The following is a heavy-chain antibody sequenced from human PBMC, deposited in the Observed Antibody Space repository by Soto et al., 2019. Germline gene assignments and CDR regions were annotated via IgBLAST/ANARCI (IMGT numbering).Heavy chain of an antibody. J-gene: IGHJ4*02. CDR1: GGTFSSYV. D-gene: IGHD3-10*01. CDR2: IIPIFGTA. Sequence: SVKVSCKASGGTFSSYVISWVRQAPGQGLEWMGGIIPIFGTANYAQKFQGRVTITADESTSTAYMELSSLRSEDTAVYYCARDTTMVRGVIGPHFDYWGQGTLVTVSS. CDR3: ARDTTMVRGVIGPHFDY. V-gene: IGHV1-69*13.